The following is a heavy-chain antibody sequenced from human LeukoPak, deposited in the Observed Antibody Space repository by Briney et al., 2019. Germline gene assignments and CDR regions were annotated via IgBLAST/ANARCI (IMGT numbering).Heavy chain of an antibody. CDR3: ARAAEDGYDSQFDY. CDR2: ISYDGSNK. CDR1: GFTFSSYA. V-gene: IGHV3-30*04. Sequence: GGSLRLSCAASGFTFSSYAMHWVRQAPGKGLGWVAVISYDGSNKYYADSVKGRFTISRDNSKNTLYLQMNSLRAEDTAVYYCARAAEDGYDSQFDYWGQGTLVTVSS. D-gene: IGHD5-12*01. J-gene: IGHJ4*02.